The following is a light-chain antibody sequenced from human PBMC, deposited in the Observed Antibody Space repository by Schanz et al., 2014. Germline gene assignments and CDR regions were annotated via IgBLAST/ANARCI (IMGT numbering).Light chain of an antibody. J-gene: IGLJ1*01. V-gene: IGLV2-8*01. CDR3: SSYAGSNNFDV. Sequence: QSALTQPASVSGSPGQSITISCTGTSSDVGGYDYVSWYQQHPGKAPKLMIYEVTKRPSGVPDRFSGSKSGNTASLTVSGLQAEDEADYYCSSYAGSNNFDVFGTGTKLTVL. CDR1: SSDVGGYDY. CDR2: EVT.